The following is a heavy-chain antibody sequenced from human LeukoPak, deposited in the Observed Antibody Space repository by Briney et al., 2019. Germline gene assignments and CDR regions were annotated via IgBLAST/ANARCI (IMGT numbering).Heavy chain of an antibody. J-gene: IGHJ4*02. CDR3: LRDLNWSLDQ. V-gene: IGHV3-74*01. CDR2: IKSDGITI. D-gene: IGHD1-20*01. CDR1: GFTFSNYM. Sequence: GGSLRLSCAASGFTFSNYMMHWVRHAPGKGLVWVSRIKSDGITITYADSVKGRFTISRDNAKNTLYLQMNSLRAEDTAVYYCLRDLNWSLDQWGQGTLVTVSS.